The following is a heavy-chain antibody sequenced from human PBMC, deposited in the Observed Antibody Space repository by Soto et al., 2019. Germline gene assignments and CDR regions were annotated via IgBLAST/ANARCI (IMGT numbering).Heavy chain of an antibody. Sequence: GESLKISCKGSGYSFTSYWIGWVRQMPGKGLEWMGIIYPGDSDTRYSPSFQGQVTISADKSISTAYLQWSSLKASDTAMYYCARSALEYSYGFYGMDVWGQGTTVTVSS. CDR2: IYPGDSDT. V-gene: IGHV5-51*01. J-gene: IGHJ6*02. CDR3: ARSALEYSYGFYGMDV. CDR1: GYSFTSYW. D-gene: IGHD5-18*01.